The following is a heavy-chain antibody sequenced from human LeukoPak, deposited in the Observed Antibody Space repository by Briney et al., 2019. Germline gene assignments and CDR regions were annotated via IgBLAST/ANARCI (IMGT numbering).Heavy chain of an antibody. CDR3: ARSSTLYYDFWSGPKRDWFDP. CDR1: GFTFSSYS. J-gene: IGHJ5*02. D-gene: IGHD3-3*01. V-gene: IGHV3-21*01. CDR2: ISSSSSYI. Sequence: GGSLRLSCAASGFTFSSYSMNWVRQAPGKGLEWVSSISSSSSYIYYADSVKGRFTISRDNAKNSLHLQMNSLRAEDTAVYYCARSSTLYYDFWSGPKRDWFDPWGQGTLVTVSS.